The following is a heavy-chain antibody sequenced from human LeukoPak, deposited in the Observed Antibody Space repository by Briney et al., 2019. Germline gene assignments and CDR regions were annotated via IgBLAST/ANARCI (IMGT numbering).Heavy chain of an antibody. J-gene: IGHJ1*01. V-gene: IGHV4-39*01. D-gene: IGHD6-19*01. Sequence: SETLSLTCTVSGDSISSSNYYWGWIRQPPGKGLEWIGSIYYTGDAFYNPSLKSRVTISVDTSKNQFSLKLSSVTAADTAVYYCARQGSSSGWYDTSLQYFQHWGQGTLVTVSS. CDR3: ARQGSSSGWYDTSLQYFQH. CDR1: GDSISSSNYY. CDR2: IYYTGDA.